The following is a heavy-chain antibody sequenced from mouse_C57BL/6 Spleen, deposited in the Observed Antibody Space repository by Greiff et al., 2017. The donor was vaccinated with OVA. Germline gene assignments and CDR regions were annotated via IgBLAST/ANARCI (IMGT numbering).Heavy chain of an antibody. V-gene: IGHV5-16*01. J-gene: IGHJ2*01. CDR2: INYDGSST. CDR1: GFTFSDYY. D-gene: IGHD1-1*01. Sequence: EVNVVESEGGLVQPGSSMKLSCTASGFTFSDYYMAWVRQVPEKGLEWVANINYDGSSTYYLDSLKSRFIISRDNAKNILYLQMSSLKSEDTATYYCARDGNYYGSSSYYFDYWGQGTTLTVSS. CDR3: ARDGNYYGSSSYYFDY.